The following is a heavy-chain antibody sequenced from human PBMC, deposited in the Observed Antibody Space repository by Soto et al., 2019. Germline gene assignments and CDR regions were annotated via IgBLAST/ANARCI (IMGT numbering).Heavy chain of an antibody. D-gene: IGHD3-3*01. V-gene: IGHV3-30-3*01. J-gene: IGHJ5*02. CDR1: GFIFSSYV. Sequence: QVQVVESGGGVVQPGKSLRISCAASGFIFSSYVMHWVRQAPGKGLEWLAVISYDGNNKYYADSVKGRFTISRDNSDNTLFLQMHSLRREDTAVYYCARDTGNDFWGGLTPFDPWGLGILVTVSS. CDR3: ARDTGNDFWGGLTPFDP. CDR2: ISYDGNNK.